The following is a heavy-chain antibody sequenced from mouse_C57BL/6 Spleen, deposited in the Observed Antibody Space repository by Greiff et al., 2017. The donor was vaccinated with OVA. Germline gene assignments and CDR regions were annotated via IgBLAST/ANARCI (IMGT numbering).Heavy chain of an antibody. CDR3: ARREFITTVVASDWYFDV. Sequence: EVQLQESGPELVKPGASVKISCKASGYSFTDYNMNWVKQSNGKSLEWIGVINPNYGTTSYNQKFKGKATLTVDQSSSTAYMQLNSLTSEDSAVYYCARREFITTVVASDWYFDVWGTGTTVTVSS. V-gene: IGHV1-39*01. J-gene: IGHJ1*03. CDR2: INPNYGTT. D-gene: IGHD1-1*01. CDR1: GYSFTDYN.